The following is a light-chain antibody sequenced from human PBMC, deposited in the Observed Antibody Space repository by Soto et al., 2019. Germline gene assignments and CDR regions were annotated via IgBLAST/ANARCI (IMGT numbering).Light chain of an antibody. Sequence: DIQMTQSLSSLSASVGDRVTITCQASQDIKNYLNWYQQKSGKAPKLLIYDASDLETGVPSRFSGSGSGTDFTFTINSLQPEDIATYYCQQYDNLPLTFGGGTKVDIK. CDR3: QQYDNLPLT. J-gene: IGKJ4*01. CDR1: QDIKNY. V-gene: IGKV1-33*01. CDR2: DAS.